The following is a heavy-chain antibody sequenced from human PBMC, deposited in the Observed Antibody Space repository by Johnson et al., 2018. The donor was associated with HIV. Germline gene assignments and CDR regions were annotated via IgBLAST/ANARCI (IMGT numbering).Heavy chain of an antibody. CDR3: ARSLIAAADAFDI. CDR2: ISYDGSNK. D-gene: IGHD6-13*01. Sequence: QVQLVESGGGVVQPGRSLRLSCAASGFTFSSYAIHWVRQAPAKGLEWVAVISYDGSNKYYADSVKGRFTISRDNSKNTLYLQMNSLRAEDTAVYYCARSLIAAADAFDIWGQGTMVTVSS. V-gene: IGHV3-30*14. CDR1: GFTFSSYA. J-gene: IGHJ3*02.